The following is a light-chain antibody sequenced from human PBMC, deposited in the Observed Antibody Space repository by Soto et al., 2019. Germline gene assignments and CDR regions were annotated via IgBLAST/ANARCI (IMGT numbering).Light chain of an antibody. CDR2: DAS. Sequence: ILLTQSPATLSLSPWDIATLSCRASQSVSHALAWYQQKPGQAPRLLIHDASSRATGIPARFSGSGSGTDFTLTISSLEPEDFAVYYCQQRSNWPPLGQGTRLEIK. CDR3: QQRSNWPP. J-gene: IGKJ5*01. V-gene: IGKV3-11*01. CDR1: QSVSHA.